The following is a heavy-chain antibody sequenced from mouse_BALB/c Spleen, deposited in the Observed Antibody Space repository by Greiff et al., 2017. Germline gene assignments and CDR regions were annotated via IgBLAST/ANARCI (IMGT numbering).Heavy chain of an antibody. CDR2: IDPENGDT. CDR1: GFNIKDYY. CDR3: NAYYGSSYEAWFAY. J-gene: IGHJ3*01. V-gene: IGHV14-4*02. D-gene: IGHD1-1*01. Sequence: VQLQQSGAELVRSGASVKLSCTASGFNIKDYYMHWVKQRPEQGLEWIGWIDPENGDTEYAPKFQGKATMTADTSSNTAYLQLSSLTSADTAVYYCNAYYGSSYEAWFAYWGQGTLVTVSA.